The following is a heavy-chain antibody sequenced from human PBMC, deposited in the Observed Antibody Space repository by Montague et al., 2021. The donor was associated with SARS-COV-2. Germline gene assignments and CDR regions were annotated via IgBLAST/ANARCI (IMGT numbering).Heavy chain of an antibody. CDR3: ARTNSGSYSGAFDT. D-gene: IGHD1-26*01. Sequence: SRRLSCAASGFPFSSYAMHWVRQAPGKGLEWVAVISYDGSNKYYADSVKGRFTISRDNSKNTLYLQMNSLRAEDTAVYYCARTNSGSYSGAFDTWGQGTMVTVSS. CDR1: GFPFSSYA. V-gene: IGHV3-30*04. J-gene: IGHJ3*02. CDR2: ISYDGSNK.